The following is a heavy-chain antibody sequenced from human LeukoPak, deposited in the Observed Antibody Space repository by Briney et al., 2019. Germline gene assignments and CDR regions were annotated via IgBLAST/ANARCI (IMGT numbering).Heavy chain of an antibody. Sequence: GGSLRLSCAASGFTFSSYAMHWVRQAPGKGLEYVSAISSNGGSTYYANSVKGRFTISRDNSKNTLYLQMGSLRAEDTAVYYCARTTVTSTHYYMDVWGKGTTVTVSS. CDR3: ARTTVTSTHYYMDV. D-gene: IGHD4-17*01. J-gene: IGHJ6*03. CDR2: ISSNGGST. CDR1: GFTFSSYA. V-gene: IGHV3-64*01.